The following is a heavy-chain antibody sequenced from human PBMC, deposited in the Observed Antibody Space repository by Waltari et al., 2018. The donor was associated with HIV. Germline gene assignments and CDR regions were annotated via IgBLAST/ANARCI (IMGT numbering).Heavy chain of an antibody. Sequence: GTAGDTYYPGSVKGRFTISRENAKNSLYLQMNSLRAGDTAVYYCARMMVGSGSYYGNGMDVWGQGTTVTVSS. CDR3: ARMMVGSGSYYGNGMDV. J-gene: IGHJ6*02. D-gene: IGHD3-10*01. CDR2: GTAGDT. V-gene: IGHV3-13*01.